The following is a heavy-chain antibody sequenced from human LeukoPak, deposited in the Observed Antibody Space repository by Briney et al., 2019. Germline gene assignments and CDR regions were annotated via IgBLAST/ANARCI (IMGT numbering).Heavy chain of an antibody. CDR2: ISAYNGNT. CDR3: ARVLGAIGYYYYYGMDV. Sequence: GASVKVSCKASGYTFTSYGISWVRQAPGQGLEWMGWISAYNGNTNYAQKLQGRVTMTTDTSTSTAYMELRSLRSDDTAVYYCARVLGAIGYYYYYGMDVWGQGTTVTVSS. J-gene: IGHJ6*02. D-gene: IGHD1-26*01. CDR1: GYTFTSYG. V-gene: IGHV1-18*01.